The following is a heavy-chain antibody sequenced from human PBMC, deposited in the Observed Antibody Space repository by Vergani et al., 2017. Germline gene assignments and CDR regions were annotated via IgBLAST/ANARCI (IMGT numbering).Heavy chain of an antibody. CDR3: TTDMGGATGFDY. V-gene: IGHV3-66*01. CDR2: IYSGGST. D-gene: IGHD1-26*01. CDR1: GFTVSSNY. Sequence: EVQLVESGGGLVQPGGSLRLSCAASGFTVSSNYMSWVRQAPGKGLEWVSVIYSGGSTYYADSVKGRFTISRDDSKNTLYLQMNSLKTEDTAVYYCTTDMGGATGFDYWGQGTLVTVSS. J-gene: IGHJ4*02.